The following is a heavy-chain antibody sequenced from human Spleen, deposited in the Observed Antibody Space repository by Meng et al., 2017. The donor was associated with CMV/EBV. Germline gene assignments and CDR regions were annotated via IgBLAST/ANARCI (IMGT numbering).Heavy chain of an antibody. J-gene: IGHJ4*02. CDR3: ARGSYSSAWYFDY. D-gene: IGHD6-19*01. Sequence: SETLSLSCVVSGGSISPYYWSWIRQPPGKGLEWIGYIYYSGSTNYNPSLKSRVTISVDTSKNQFSLRMTSVTAADTAVYYCARGSYSSAWYFDYWGQGALVTVSS. CDR1: GGSISPYY. CDR2: IYYSGST. V-gene: IGHV4-59*01.